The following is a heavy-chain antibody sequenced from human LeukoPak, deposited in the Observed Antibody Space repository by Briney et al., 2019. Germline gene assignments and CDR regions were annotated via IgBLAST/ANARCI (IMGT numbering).Heavy chain of an antibody. J-gene: IGHJ4*02. CDR2: ISSSGGST. CDR1: GFTFSRYA. CDR3: VKVGYYYDSSGYYDY. D-gene: IGHD3-22*01. Sequence: GGSLRLSCSASGFTFSRYAMHWVRQAPGKGLEFVSAISSSGGSTYYADSVKGRFTISRDNSKDTLYLQMSSLRAEDTTVYYCVKVGYYYDSSGYYDYWGQGTLVTVSS. V-gene: IGHV3-64D*06.